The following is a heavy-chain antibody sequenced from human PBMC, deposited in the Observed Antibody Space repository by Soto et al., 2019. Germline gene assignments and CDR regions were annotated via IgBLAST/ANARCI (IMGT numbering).Heavy chain of an antibody. CDR3: ARDRTDSGSYLGDY. V-gene: IGHV3-21*01. CDR2: ISSSSSYI. J-gene: IGHJ4*02. Sequence: EVQLVESGGGLVKPGGSLRLSCAASGFTFSSYSMNWVRQAPGKGLEWVSSISSSSSYIYYADSVKGRFTISRDNAKNSLYLQMNSLRAEDTAVYYCARDRTDSGSYLGDYWGQGTLVTVSS. CDR1: GFTFSSYS. D-gene: IGHD1-26*01.